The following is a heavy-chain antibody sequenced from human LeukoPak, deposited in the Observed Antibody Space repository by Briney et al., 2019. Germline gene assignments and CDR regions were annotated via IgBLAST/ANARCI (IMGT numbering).Heavy chain of an antibody. V-gene: IGHV3-21*01. CDR1: GFTFSNYC. CDR2: ISSSYTYI. Sequence: GGSLRLSFSASGFTFSNYCMNWVRQAPGKGLEWVSSISSSYTYIYYGDSVKGRFTISRDNARNSLYLQMNNLRADDTAVYYCARDRSEGHDSSGPLDAFDVWGQGTLVTVSS. D-gene: IGHD3-22*01. J-gene: IGHJ3*01. CDR3: ARDRSEGHDSSGPLDAFDV.